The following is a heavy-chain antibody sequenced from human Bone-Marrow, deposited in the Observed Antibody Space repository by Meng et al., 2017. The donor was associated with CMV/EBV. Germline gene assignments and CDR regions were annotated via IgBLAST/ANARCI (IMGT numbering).Heavy chain of an antibody. Sequence: SETLSLTCTVSSGSISSYYWSWIRQPPGKGLEWIGYIYYSGSTNYNPSLKSRVTISVDTSKNQFSLKLSSVTAADTAVYYCARARSLVLPPYYFDYWGQGTLVTVSS. V-gene: IGHV4-59*01. D-gene: IGHD6-13*01. CDR2: IYYSGST. CDR3: ARARSLVLPPYYFDY. CDR1: SGSISSYY. J-gene: IGHJ4*02.